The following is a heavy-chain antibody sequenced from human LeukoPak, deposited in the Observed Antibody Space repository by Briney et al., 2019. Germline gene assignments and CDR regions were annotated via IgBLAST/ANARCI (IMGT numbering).Heavy chain of an antibody. CDR1: GFTFSSYA. Sequence: GGSLRLPCAAAGFTFSSYAMHWVRQAPSKGLEWVAVISYDGSNKYYADSVKGRFTISRDNSKNTLYLQMNSLRAEDTAVYYCARDLGMRYGDYGNWFDPWGQGTLVTVSS. CDR2: ISYDGSNK. D-gene: IGHD4-17*01. CDR3: ARDLGMRYGDYGNWFDP. V-gene: IGHV3-30-3*01. J-gene: IGHJ5*02.